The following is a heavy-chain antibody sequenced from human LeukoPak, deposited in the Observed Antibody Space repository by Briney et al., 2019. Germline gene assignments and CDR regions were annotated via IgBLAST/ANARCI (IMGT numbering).Heavy chain of an antibody. J-gene: IGHJ3*02. CDR2: IFYSGTT. CDR1: GDSISSSNYY. CDR3: ARAQGIYYGSGTDAFDI. Sequence: SETLPLTCTVSGDSISSSNYYWAWIRQPPGKGLEWIGSIFYSGTTYYSSSLKSRVTMSVDTSKSQFSLKLSSVTAADTAVYYCARAQGIYYGSGTDAFDIWGQGTMVTVSS. V-gene: IGHV4-39*07. D-gene: IGHD3-10*01.